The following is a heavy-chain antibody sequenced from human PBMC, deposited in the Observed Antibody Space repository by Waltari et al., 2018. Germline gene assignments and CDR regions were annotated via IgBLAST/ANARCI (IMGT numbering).Heavy chain of an antibody. CDR1: GFSLSTSGVG. V-gene: IGHV2-5*01. Sequence: QITLKESGPTLVKPTQTLTLTCTFSGFSLSTSGVGVGWIRQPPGKALAWLALIYWNDDKRYSPSLKSRLTITKDTSKNQVVLTMTNKNPVYTATYYCAHRLTRGGDDAFDIWGQGTMVTVSS. D-gene: IGHD2-21*01. J-gene: IGHJ3*02. CDR3: AHRLTRGGDDAFDI. CDR2: IYWNDDK.